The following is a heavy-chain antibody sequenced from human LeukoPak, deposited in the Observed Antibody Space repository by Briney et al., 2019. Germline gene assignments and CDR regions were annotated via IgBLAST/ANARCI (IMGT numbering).Heavy chain of an antibody. CDR1: GHTFTPYY. D-gene: IGHD3-10*01. CDR3: ARSPEVRRARGQFDP. V-gene: IGHV1-46*01. CDR2: INPTTGNT. J-gene: IGHJ5*02. Sequence: ASVKVCCTTSGHTFTPYYMHWVRQAPGQGHEWMGVINPTTGNTNYAQKFQGRVTRTRDTSTSTVYMELGSLRSDDTGVYYCARSPEVRRARGQFDPWGQGTLVTVSS.